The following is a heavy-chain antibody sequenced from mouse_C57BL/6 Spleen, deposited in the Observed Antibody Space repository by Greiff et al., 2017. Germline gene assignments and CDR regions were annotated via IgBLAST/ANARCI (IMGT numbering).Heavy chain of an antibody. CDR1: GYAFSSSW. D-gene: IGHD4-1*01. V-gene: IGHV1-82*01. CDR3: ARVGTYYYAMDY. J-gene: IGHJ4*01. Sequence: QVQLKQSGPELVKPGASVKISCKASGYAFSSSWMNWVKQRPGKGLEWIGRIYPGDGDTNYNGKFKGKATLTADKSSSTAYMQLSSLTSEDSAVYFCARVGTYYYAMDYWGQGTSVTVSS. CDR2: IYPGDGDT.